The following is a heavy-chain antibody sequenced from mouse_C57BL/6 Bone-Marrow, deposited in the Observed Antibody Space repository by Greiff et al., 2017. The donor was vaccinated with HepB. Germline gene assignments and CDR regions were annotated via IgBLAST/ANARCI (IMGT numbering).Heavy chain of an antibody. CDR1: GYSITSGYY. CDR3: AKEGDGYPYYYAMDY. Sequence: EVQRVESGPGLVKPSQSLSLTCSVTGYSITSGYYWNWIRQFPGNKLEWMGYISYDGSNNYNPSLKNRISITRDTSKNQFFLKLNSVTTEDTATYYCAKEGDGYPYYYAMDYWGQGTSVTVSS. V-gene: IGHV3-6*01. D-gene: IGHD2-3*01. CDR2: ISYDGSN. J-gene: IGHJ4*01.